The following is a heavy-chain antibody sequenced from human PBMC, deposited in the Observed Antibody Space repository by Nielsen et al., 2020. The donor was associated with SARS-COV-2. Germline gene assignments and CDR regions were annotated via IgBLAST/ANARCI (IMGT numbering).Heavy chain of an antibody. CDR1: GFTFSSYG. D-gene: IGHD6-13*01. CDR2: IWYDGSNK. J-gene: IGHJ4*02. Sequence: GGSLRPSCAASGFTFSSYGMHWVRQAPGKGLEWVAVIWYDGSNKYYADSVKGRFTISRDNSKNTLYLQMNSLRAEDTAVYYCARESIAAAGRNFDYWGQGTLVTVSS. V-gene: IGHV3-33*01. CDR3: ARESIAAAGRNFDY.